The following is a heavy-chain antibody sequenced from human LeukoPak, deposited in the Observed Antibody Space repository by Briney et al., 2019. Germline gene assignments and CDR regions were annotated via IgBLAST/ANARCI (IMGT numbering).Heavy chain of an antibody. V-gene: IGHV3-30-3*01. CDR3: ARDRALSDLYSSGWYTNSH. CDR2: ISYDGSNK. J-gene: IGHJ4*02. Sequence: GGSLRLSCAASGFTFSSYAMHWVRQAPGKGLEWVAVISYDGSNKYYADSVKGRFTISRDNSKNTLYLQMNSLRAEDTAVYYCARDRALSDLYSSGWYTNSHWGQGTLVTVSS. CDR1: GFTFSSYA. D-gene: IGHD6-19*01.